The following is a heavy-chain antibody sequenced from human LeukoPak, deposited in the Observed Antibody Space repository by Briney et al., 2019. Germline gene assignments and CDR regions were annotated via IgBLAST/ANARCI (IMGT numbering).Heavy chain of an antibody. Sequence: GASVKVSCKASGYTFTSYGISWVRQAPGQGLEWMGWISTYNGNTNYAQKFQGRVTMTRDTSISTAYMELSRLRSDDTAVYYCARVLEAYCGGDCLENGGFDYWGQGTLVTVSS. CDR3: ARVLEAYCGGDCLENGGFDY. V-gene: IGHV1-18*01. D-gene: IGHD2-21*02. J-gene: IGHJ4*02. CDR2: ISTYNGNT. CDR1: GYTFTSYG.